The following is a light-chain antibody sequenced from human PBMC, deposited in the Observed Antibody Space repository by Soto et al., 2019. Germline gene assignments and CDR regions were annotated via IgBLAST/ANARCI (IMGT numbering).Light chain of an antibody. V-gene: IGKV3-11*01. Sequence: TQSPDTLSVSLVERATLSCMASQSLRSSLAWYQQKPGQAPRLLIYAASNRATGIPARLSGSGYGTDLTITISSIETEDFAVYYCQQHSNWTLTFGGGTKVDI. CDR3: QQHSNWTLT. CDR1: QSLRSS. CDR2: AAS. J-gene: IGKJ4*01.